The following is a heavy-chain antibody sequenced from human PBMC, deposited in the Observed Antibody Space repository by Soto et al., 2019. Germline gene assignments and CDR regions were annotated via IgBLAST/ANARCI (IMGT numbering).Heavy chain of an antibody. CDR3: AKEAGVVVAAPVPMLDV. D-gene: IGHD2-15*01. Sequence: GGSLRLSCAASGFTFSSYAMHWVRQAPGKGLEWVAVISYDGSNKYYADSVKGRFTISRDNSKNTLYLQMNSLRAEDTAVYYCAKEAGVVVAAPVPMLDVWGQGTTVTVSS. CDR1: GFTFSSYA. J-gene: IGHJ6*02. V-gene: IGHV3-30-3*02. CDR2: ISYDGSNK.